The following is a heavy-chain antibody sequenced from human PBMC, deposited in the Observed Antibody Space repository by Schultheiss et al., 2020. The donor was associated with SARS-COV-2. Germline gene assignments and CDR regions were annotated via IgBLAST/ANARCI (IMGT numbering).Heavy chain of an antibody. CDR3: ASTRITSGYYFDY. D-gene: IGHD3-10*01. Sequence: GGSLRLSCVASGFTFSTYGMSWVRQAPGKGLEWVAVISYDGSNKYYADSVKGRFTISRDNSKNTLYLQMNSLRAEDTAVYYCASTRITSGYYFDYWGQGTLVTVSS. V-gene: IGHV3-30*05. CDR1: GFTFSTYG. J-gene: IGHJ4*02. CDR2: ISYDGSNK.